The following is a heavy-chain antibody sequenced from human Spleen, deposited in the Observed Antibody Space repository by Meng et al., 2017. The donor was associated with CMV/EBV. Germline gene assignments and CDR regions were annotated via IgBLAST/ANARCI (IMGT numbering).Heavy chain of an antibody. J-gene: IGHJ6*02. CDR1: GGTFSSYA. V-gene: IGHV1-18*01. CDR2: INAYNGNT. Sequence: ASVKVSCKASGGTFSSYAISWVRQAPGQGLEWMGWINAYNGNTNYAQKVQGRVTMTTDTSTSTAYMELGSLRSDDTAVYYCARVTVLYGMDVWGQGTTVTVSS. D-gene: IGHD1-20*01. CDR3: ARVTVLYGMDV.